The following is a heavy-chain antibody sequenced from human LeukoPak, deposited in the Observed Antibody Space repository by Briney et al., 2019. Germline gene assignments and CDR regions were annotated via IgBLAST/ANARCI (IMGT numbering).Heavy chain of an antibody. CDR2: ISYDGSNK. V-gene: IGHV3-30*18. Sequence: PGRSLRLSCAASGFTFSSYGMHWVRQAPGKGLEWVAVISYDGSNKYYADSVKGRFTISRDNSKNTLYLQMNSLRAEDTAVYYCAKEGDTYYYDSSGFDYWGQGTLVTVSS. D-gene: IGHD3-22*01. CDR1: GFTFSSYG. CDR3: AKEGDTYYYDSSGFDY. J-gene: IGHJ4*02.